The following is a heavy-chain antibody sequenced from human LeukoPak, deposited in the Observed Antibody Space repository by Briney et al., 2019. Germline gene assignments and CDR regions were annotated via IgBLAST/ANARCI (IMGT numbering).Heavy chain of an antibody. CDR2: FDPEDGET. V-gene: IGHV1-24*01. D-gene: IGHD6-19*01. CDR1: GYTLTELS. J-gene: IGHJ4*02. Sequence: ASVKVSCKVSGYTLTELSMHWVRQAPGKGLEWMGGFDPEDGETVYAQKFQGRVTMTEDTSTDTAYMELSSLRSEDTAVYYCATGSIAVAGLDYWGQGTLVTVSS. CDR3: ATGSIAVAGLDY.